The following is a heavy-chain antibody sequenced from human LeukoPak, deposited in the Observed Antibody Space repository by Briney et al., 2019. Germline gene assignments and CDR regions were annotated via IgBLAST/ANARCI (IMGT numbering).Heavy chain of an antibody. Sequence: GGSLRLSCAASGFTFSSYWMHWVRQAPGKGLVWVSRIKSDGTYIDYMDSVKGRFTISRDNAKNTLFLQMNSLRADDTAVYYCIRDDGNYGIDYWGQGTLVTVSS. V-gene: IGHV3-74*01. CDR1: GFTFSSYW. J-gene: IGHJ4*02. CDR3: IRDDGNYGIDY. CDR2: IKSDGTYI. D-gene: IGHD1-7*01.